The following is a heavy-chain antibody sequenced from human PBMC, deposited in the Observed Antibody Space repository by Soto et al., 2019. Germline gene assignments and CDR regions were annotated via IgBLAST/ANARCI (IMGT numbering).Heavy chain of an antibody. CDR3: ARGIWVFGPNEFGYFQH. V-gene: IGHV3-11*05. CDR2: ITGSSDYT. CDR1: GFDFSDYY. Sequence: PGGSLRLSCAASGFDFSDYYMSWVRQAPGKGLEWVAYITGSSDYTNYADSVKGRFTISRDNGKNSVHLQMNSLRAEDTAVYYCARGIWVFGPNEFGYFQHWGQGTLVTVSS. D-gene: IGHD3-10*02. J-gene: IGHJ1*01.